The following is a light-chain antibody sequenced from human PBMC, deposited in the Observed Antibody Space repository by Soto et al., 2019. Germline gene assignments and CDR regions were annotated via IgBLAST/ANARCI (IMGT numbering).Light chain of an antibody. CDR3: QRYGSSGT. J-gene: IGKJ1*01. CDR2: GAS. Sequence: IVMTQSPATLSVSPGERATLSCRASQSVIRNLAWYQQKPGQSPRLLIYGASTRATGIPDRFSGSGSGTDFTLTISRLEPEDFAVYYCQRYGSSGTFGQGTKVDIK. CDR1: QSVIRN. V-gene: IGKV3-20*01.